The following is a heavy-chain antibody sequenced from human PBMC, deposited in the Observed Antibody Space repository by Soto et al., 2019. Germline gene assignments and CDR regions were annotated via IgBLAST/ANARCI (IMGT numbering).Heavy chain of an antibody. J-gene: IGHJ6*02. D-gene: IGHD3-10*01. CDR2: IYYSGST. V-gene: IGHV4-31*03. Sequence: QVQLQESGPGLVKPSQTLSLTCTVSGGSISSGGYYWSWIRQHPAKGLEWIGYIYYSGSTYYNPSLKSRVTISVDTSKNQFSLKLTSVTAADTAVYYCARDDRYYGSGSYTRQYNYYGMDVWGQGTTVTVSS. CDR3: ARDDRYYGSGSYTRQYNYYGMDV. CDR1: GGSISSGGYY.